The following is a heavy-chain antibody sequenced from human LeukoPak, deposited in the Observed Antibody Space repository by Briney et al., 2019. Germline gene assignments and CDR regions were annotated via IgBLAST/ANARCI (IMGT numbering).Heavy chain of an antibody. CDR3: AREAHDPYYFDY. D-gene: IGHD1-1*01. V-gene: IGHV4-34*01. J-gene: IGHJ4*02. CDR1: GGSFSGYY. CDR2: INHSGST. Sequence: KPSETLSLTCAVYGGSFSGYYWSWTRQPPGKGLQWIGEINHSGSTNYNPSLKSRVTISVDPSKNQFSLNLSSVTAADTAVYYCAREAHDPYYFDYWGQGTLVTVSS.